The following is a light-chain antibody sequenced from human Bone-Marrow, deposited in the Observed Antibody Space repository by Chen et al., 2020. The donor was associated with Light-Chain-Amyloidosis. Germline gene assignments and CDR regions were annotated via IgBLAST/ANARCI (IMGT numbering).Light chain of an antibody. Sequence: NFMLTQPHSVSESPGKTVIISCTRSSGSIATNYVQWYQQRPGSSPTTVLYEDDPRPYGIADRFSGSIDRSSDAASLTVAGLKTEDEADYYGQACRGSSQGVFGGGTKLTVL. CDR3: QACRGSSQGV. V-gene: IGLV6-57*01. CDR2: EDD. J-gene: IGLJ3*02. CDR1: SGSIATNY.